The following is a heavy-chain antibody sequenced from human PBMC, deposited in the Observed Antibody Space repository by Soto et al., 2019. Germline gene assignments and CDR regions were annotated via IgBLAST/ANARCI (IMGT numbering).Heavy chain of an antibody. D-gene: IGHD2-15*01. J-gene: IGHJ4*02. V-gene: IGHV3-30*18. CDR3: AKAGGLLSVPTSPPDY. Sequence: GGSLRLSCAASGFTFSSYGMHWVRQAPGKGLGWVAVISYDGSNKYYADSVKGRFTISRDNSKNTLYLQMNSLRAEDTAVYYCAKAGGLLSVPTSPPDYWGQGTLVTVSS. CDR1: GFTFSSYG. CDR2: ISYDGSNK.